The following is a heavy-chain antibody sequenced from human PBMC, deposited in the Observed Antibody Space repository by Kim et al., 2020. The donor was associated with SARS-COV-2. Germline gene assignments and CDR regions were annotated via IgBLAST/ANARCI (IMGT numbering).Heavy chain of an antibody. CDR3: ARGGGFGYAIRFDY. V-gene: IGHV4-34*01. J-gene: IGHJ4*02. CDR2: INHSGST. Sequence: SETLSLTCAVYGGSFSGYYWSWIRQPPGKGLEWIGEINHSGSTNYNPSLKSRVTISVDTSKNQFSLKLSSVTAADTAVYYCARGGGFGYAIRFDYWGQGTLVTVSS. CDR1: GGSFSGYY. D-gene: IGHD2-8*01.